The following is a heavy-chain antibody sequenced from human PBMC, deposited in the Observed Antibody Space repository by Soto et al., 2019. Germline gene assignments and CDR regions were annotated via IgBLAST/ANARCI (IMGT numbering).Heavy chain of an antibody. CDR3: ARDISDTAMDENFDY. D-gene: IGHD5-18*01. V-gene: IGHV3-21*01. CDR2: ISSSSSYI. CDR1: GFTFSSYS. Sequence: ESGGGLVKPGGSLRLSCAASGFTFSSYSMNWVRQAPGKGLEWVSSISSSSSYIYYADSVKGRFTISRDNAKNSLYLQMNSLRAEDTAVYYCARDISDTAMDENFDYWGQGTLVTVSS. J-gene: IGHJ4*02.